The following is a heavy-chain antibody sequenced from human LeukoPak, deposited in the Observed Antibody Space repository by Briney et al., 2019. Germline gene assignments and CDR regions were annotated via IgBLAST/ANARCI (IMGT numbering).Heavy chain of an antibody. CDR3: TRDPGGYYGSGSYYNWFDP. J-gene: IGHJ5*02. CDR2: IRSKAYGGTT. Sequence: GGSLRLSCTASGFTFGDYAMSWFRQAPGKGLEWVGFIRSKAYGGTTEYAASVKGRFTISRDDSKSIAYLQMNSLKTEDTAVYYCTRDPGGYYGSGSYYNWFDPWGQGTLVTVSS. V-gene: IGHV3-49*03. CDR1: GFTFGDYA. D-gene: IGHD3-10*01.